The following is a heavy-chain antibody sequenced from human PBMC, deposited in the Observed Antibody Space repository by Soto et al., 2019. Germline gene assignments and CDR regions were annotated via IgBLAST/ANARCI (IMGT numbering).Heavy chain of an antibody. D-gene: IGHD5-12*01. Sequence: GGSLRLSCAASGFTFSTYAMSWVRQAPGKGLEWVSAISGSGFSTYYADSVKGRFTISRDNSNNTLLLQMNSLRAEDTAVYFCTSGLDYFDYWGQGALVTVSS. CDR3: TSGLDYFDY. CDR2: ISGSGFST. V-gene: IGHV3-23*01. J-gene: IGHJ4*02. CDR1: GFTFSTYA.